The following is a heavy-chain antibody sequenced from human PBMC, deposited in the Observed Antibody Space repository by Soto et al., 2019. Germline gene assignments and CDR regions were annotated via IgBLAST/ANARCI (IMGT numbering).Heavy chain of an antibody. D-gene: IGHD3-3*01. CDR2: TYHSGNP. V-gene: IGHV4-30-2*01. CDR1: GDTISTGGYT. CDR3: ARGFPLWFDP. Sequence: SETLSLTCDVSGDTISTGGYTWAWIRQPPGKALEWIGHTYHSGNPYYNPSLKSRVIISVDRSKNQFALKLSSVAAADSAVYYCARGFPLWFDPWGQGTLVTVSS. J-gene: IGHJ5*02.